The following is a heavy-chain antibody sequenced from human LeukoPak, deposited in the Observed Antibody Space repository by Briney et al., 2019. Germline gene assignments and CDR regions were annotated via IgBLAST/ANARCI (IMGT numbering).Heavy chain of an antibody. CDR3: ARGRGWNWFDP. J-gene: IGHJ5*02. CDR1: GGSIVTNDYS. D-gene: IGHD3-10*01. V-gene: IGHV4-30-2*01. CDR2: IYHNGAT. Sequence: SETLSLTCAVSGGSIVTNDYSWNWIWQPPGKGLEWIGYIYHNGATYYNPSLKSRVTMSLDGSKNQFSLRLSSVTAADTAVYYCARGRGWNWFDPWGQGTLVTVSS.